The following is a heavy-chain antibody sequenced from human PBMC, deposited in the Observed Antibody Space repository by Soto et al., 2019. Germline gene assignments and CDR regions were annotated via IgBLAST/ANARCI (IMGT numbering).Heavy chain of an antibody. CDR1: GFTFSSYS. CDR3: ARGGSKYDSSGYFSHFDY. V-gene: IGHV3-48*02. CDR2: ISSSSSTI. D-gene: IGHD3-22*01. J-gene: IGHJ4*02. Sequence: GGSLRLSCAASGFTFSSYSMNWVRQAPGKGLEWVSYISSSSSTIYYADSVKGRFTISRDNAKNSLYLQMNSLRDEDTAVYYCARGGSKYDSSGYFSHFDYWGQGTLVTVSS.